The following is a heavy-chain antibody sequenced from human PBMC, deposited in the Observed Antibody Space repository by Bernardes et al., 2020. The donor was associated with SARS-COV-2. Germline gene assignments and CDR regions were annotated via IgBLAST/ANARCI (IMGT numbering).Heavy chain of an antibody. Sequence: GRSLRLSCAASGFTFSSYAMHWVRQAPGKGLEWVAVISYDGSNKYYADSVKGRFTISRDNSKNTLYLQMNSLRAEDTAVYYCARDKGNYWYFDLWGRGTLVTVSS. CDR2: ISYDGSNK. CDR1: GFTFSSYA. V-gene: IGHV3-30-3*01. J-gene: IGHJ2*01. CDR3: ARDKGNYWYFDL. D-gene: IGHD3-10*01.